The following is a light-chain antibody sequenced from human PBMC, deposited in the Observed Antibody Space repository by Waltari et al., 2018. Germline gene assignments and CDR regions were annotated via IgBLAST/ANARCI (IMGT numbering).Light chain of an antibody. V-gene: IGLV1-47*01. CDR2: RNN. J-gene: IGLJ2*01. CDR3: ASWDDSLSGGI. Sequence: QSVLTQPPSASGPPGQRVTISCSGSSSNIGSNFVYWYQQFPGTAPKLLIFRNNPRPSGVPDRFSGSQSGSSASLAISGLRSDDEAHYYCASWDDSLSGGIFGGGTEVTVL. CDR1: SSNIGSNF.